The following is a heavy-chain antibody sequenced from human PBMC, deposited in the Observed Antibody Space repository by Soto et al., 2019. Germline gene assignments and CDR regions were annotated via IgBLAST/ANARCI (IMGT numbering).Heavy chain of an antibody. J-gene: IGHJ4*01. CDR3: ARILLQGDF. CDR1: GYIFIHYY. V-gene: IGHV1-46*01. CDR2: INPNGGST. Sequence: QVQLVQSGAEVKKPGASVKVSCKASGYIFIHYYIHWVRQAPGQRLEWMAIINPNGGSTNYAQKFQGRVTVTSDTSTSTLSMELHRLGSDDTAVCFFARILLQGDFWGPGTQVTVYS. D-gene: IGHD2-21*01.